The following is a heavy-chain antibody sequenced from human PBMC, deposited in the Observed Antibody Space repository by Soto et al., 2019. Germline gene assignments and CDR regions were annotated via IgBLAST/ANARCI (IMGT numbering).Heavy chain of an antibody. CDR2: ISPYTGNT. D-gene: IGHD3-16*01. J-gene: IGHJ6*02. V-gene: IGHV1-18*01. CDR3: VMVDNYVTPTPQDV. CDR1: GYIFVNYG. Sequence: QVQLVQSGDEVKKPGASVKVSCKASGYIFVNYGIAWVRQAPRQGLEWMGWISPYTGNTHSASKVHGRLTMTTDTSTSTSYMDLGSLTSDDTAVYYCVMVDNYVTPTPQDVWGQGTTVTVSS.